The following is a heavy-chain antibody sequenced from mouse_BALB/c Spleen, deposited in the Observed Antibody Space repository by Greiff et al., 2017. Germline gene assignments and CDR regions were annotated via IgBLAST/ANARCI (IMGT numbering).Heavy chain of an antibody. J-gene: IGHJ4*01. CDR2: ISSGSSTI. CDR1: GFTFSSFG. D-gene: IGHD2-4*01. V-gene: IGHV5-17*02. CDR3: ARGRGDYRRYAMDY. Sequence: EVHLVESGGGLVQPGGSRKLSCAASGFTFSSFGMHWVRQAPEKGLEWVAYISSGSSTIYYADTVKGRFTISRDNPKNTLFLQMTSLRSEDTAMYYCARGRGDYRRYAMDYWGQGTSVTVSS.